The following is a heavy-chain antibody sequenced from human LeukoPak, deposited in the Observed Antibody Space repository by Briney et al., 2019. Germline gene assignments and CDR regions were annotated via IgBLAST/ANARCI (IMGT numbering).Heavy chain of an antibody. Sequence: GGSLRLSCAASGFTVSSNYMSWVRQAPGKGLEWVSAISGSGGSTYYADSVKGRFTISRDNSKNTLYLQMNSLRAEDTAVYYCARSPIAAADDAFDIWGQGTMVTVSS. J-gene: IGHJ3*02. V-gene: IGHV3-23*01. CDR2: ISGSGGST. CDR1: GFTVSSNY. CDR3: ARSPIAAADDAFDI. D-gene: IGHD6-13*01.